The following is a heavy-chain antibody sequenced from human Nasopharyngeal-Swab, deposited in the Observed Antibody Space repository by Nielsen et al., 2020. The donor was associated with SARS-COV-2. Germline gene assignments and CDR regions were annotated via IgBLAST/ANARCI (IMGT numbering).Heavy chain of an antibody. CDR1: GFTFSSYW. J-gene: IGHJ4*02. Sequence: GASLKISCAASGFTFSSYWMSWVRQAPGKGLEWVANIKQDGSEKYYVDSVKGRFTISRDNAKNSLYLQMNSLRAEDTAVYYCARDGILLWFGEERLDYWGQGTLVTSPQ. CDR3: ARDGILLWFGEERLDY. CDR2: IKQDGSEK. D-gene: IGHD3-10*01. V-gene: IGHV3-7*03.